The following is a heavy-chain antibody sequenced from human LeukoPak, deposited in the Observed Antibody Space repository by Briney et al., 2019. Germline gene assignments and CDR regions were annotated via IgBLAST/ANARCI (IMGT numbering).Heavy chain of an antibody. Sequence: GGSLRLSCAAAGFIFSDYGMHWVRQAPGKGLEWLTFIRHDGSNKYYADSVKGRFTISRDNSENTLYLQVDSLKTEDTAVYYCAKDFVRITFGGADYWGQGALVTVSS. CDR2: IRHDGSNK. D-gene: IGHD3-16*01. V-gene: IGHV3-30*02. J-gene: IGHJ4*02. CDR3: AKDFVRITFGGADY. CDR1: GFIFSDYG.